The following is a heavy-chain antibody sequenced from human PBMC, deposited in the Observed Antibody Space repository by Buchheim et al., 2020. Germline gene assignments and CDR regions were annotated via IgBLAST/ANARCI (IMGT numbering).Heavy chain of an antibody. J-gene: IGHJ6*02. CDR1: GFAFSSYE. CDR2: IGSSGTTI. V-gene: IGHV3-48*03. D-gene: IGHD1-26*01. Sequence: EMQLVESGGGLVQSGGSLRLSCAASGFAFSSYEMNWVRQAPGEGLEWVAYIGSSGTTIHSADSVKGRFTISRDNAKNSLYLPMNSLRDEDTAVYYCAREGPWEYYGLDVWGQGTT. CDR3: AREGPWEYYGLDV.